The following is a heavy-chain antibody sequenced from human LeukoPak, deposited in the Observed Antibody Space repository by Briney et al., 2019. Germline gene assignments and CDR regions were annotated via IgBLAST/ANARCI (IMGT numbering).Heavy chain of an antibody. CDR1: GGSISSGGYS. J-gene: IGHJ4*02. D-gene: IGHD3-16*01. CDR2: IYYSGST. V-gene: IGHV4-30-2*03. CDR3: ASLGTTDY. Sequence: PSETLSLTCAVSGGSISSGGYSWSWIRQPPGKGLEWIGSIYYSGSTYYNPSLKSRVTISVDTSKNQFSLKLSSVTAADTAVYYCASLGTTDYWGQGTLVTVSS.